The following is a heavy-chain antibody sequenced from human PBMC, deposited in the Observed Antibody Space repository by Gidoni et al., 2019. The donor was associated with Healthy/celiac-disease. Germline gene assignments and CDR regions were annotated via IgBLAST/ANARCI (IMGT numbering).Heavy chain of an antibody. J-gene: IGHJ4*02. CDR2: IRSKAYGGTT. CDR3: TRWSNPLLYGDLEDY. CDR1: GFTFGDYA. D-gene: IGHD4-17*01. V-gene: IGHV3-49*05. Sequence: EVQLVESGGGLVKPGRSLRLSCTASGFTFGDYAMSWFRQAPGKGLEWVGFIRSKAYGGTTEYAASVKGRFTISRDDSKSIAYLQMNSLKTEDTAVYYCTRWSNPLLYGDLEDYWGQGTLVTVSS.